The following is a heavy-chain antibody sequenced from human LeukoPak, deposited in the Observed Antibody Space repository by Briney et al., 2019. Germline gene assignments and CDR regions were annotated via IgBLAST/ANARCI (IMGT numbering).Heavy chain of an antibody. J-gene: IGHJ2*01. Sequence: PSETLSLTCAASGGSISSGGYSWSWIRQPPGKGLEWIGYIYHTGSTYYNPSLKSRVTISVDRSKNQFSLKLSSVTAADTAVYYCARQVSSWSDPALGPSRYWYFDLWGRGTLVTVSS. D-gene: IGHD6-13*01. CDR1: GGSISSGGYS. V-gene: IGHV4-30-2*01. CDR2: IYHTGST. CDR3: ARQVSSWSDPALGPSRYWYFDL.